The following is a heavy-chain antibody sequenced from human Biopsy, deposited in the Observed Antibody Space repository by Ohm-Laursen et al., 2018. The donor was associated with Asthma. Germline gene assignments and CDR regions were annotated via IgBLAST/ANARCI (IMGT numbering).Heavy chain of an antibody. CDR1: RFTFSSYS. Sequence: SLRLSCTASRFTFSSYSMNWVRQAPGKGLEWVSYISSSSSTIYYADSVKGRFTISRDNAKNSLYLQMNSLRAEDTAVYYCASQSSGPDFWSGYYYFDYWGQGTLVTVSS. CDR2: ISSSSSTI. CDR3: ASQSSGPDFWSGYYYFDY. D-gene: IGHD3-3*01. V-gene: IGHV3-48*01. J-gene: IGHJ4*02.